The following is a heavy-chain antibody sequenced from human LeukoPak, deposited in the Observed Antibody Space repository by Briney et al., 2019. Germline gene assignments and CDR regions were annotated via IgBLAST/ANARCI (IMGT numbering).Heavy chain of an antibody. Sequence: GGSLRLSCAASGFTFSSYGMSWVRQAPGKGLEWVSAISGSGGSTYYADSVKGRFTISRDNSKNTLYLQMNSLRAEDTAFYYCAKGSAQYHFDSWGQGTLVTVSS. CDR2: ISGSGGST. CDR1: GFTFSSYG. J-gene: IGHJ4*02. V-gene: IGHV3-23*01. CDR3: AKGSAQYHFDS. D-gene: IGHD3-10*01.